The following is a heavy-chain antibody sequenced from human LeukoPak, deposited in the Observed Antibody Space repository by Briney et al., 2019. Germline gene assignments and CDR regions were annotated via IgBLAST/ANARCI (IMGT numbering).Heavy chain of an antibody. D-gene: IGHD1-14*01. CDR2: IRSKANSYAT. Sequence: GGSLRLSCAASGFTFSGSAMHWVRQASGKGLEWVGRIRSKANSYATAYAASVKGRFTISRDDSKNTAYLQMNSLKTEDTAVYYSPRPILISGNHTFDPWGQGNLVTVSS. J-gene: IGHJ5*02. CDR1: GFTFSGSA. CDR3: PRPILISGNHTFDP. V-gene: IGHV3-73*01.